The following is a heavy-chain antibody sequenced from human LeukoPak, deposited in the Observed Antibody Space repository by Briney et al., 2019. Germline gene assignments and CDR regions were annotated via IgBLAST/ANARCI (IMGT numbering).Heavy chain of an antibody. J-gene: IGHJ4*02. CDR1: GFTFSNAW. D-gene: IGHD2-8*01. CDR3: AKDLRPDGVDNFDH. CDR2: ILASGSPT. Sequence: TGGSLRLSCAASGFTFSNAWMNWVRQAPGKGLQWVANILASGSPTYYADSVKGRFIISRDNSKNTVYLQMNSLRVEDTAIYYCAKDLRPDGVDNFDHWGQGILVTVSS. V-gene: IGHV3-23*01.